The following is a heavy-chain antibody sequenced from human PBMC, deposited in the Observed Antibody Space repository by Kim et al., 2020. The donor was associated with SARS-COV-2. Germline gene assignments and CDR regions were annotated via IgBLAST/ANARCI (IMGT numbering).Heavy chain of an antibody. CDR2: ITGSGRDT. V-gene: IGHV3-23*01. J-gene: IGHJ5*01. CDR3: AQGGVRRSCFYS. Sequence: GGSLRLSCAASGLSFSKHAMSWVRQAPGKGLEWLSAITGSGRDTYYADSVKGRFTISRDTSKDTVYLYMSHLRTDDTAVYYFAQGGVRRSCFYSWGRGT. D-gene: IGHD2-8*01. CDR1: GLSFSKHA.